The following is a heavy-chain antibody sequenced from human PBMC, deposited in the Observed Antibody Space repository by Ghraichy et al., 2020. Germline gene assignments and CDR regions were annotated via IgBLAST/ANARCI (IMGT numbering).Heavy chain of an antibody. CDR3: ARDVYYYDTPGAFVDY. D-gene: IGHD3-22*01. CDR2: IYYSGST. CDR1: GGSISNGGYY. Sequence: SETLSLTCTVSGGSISNGGYYWSWIRQHPGKGLEWIGYIYYSGSTYYNPSLKSRVTISVDTSKNQFSLKLSSVTAADTAVYYCARDVYYYDTPGAFVDYWGQGTLVTVSS. J-gene: IGHJ4*02. V-gene: IGHV4-31*03.